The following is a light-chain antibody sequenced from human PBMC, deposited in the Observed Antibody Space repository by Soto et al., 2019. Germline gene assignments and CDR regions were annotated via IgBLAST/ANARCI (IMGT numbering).Light chain of an antibody. Sequence: DIQMTQSPSTLSASVGDRVTITCRASQTIDSWLAWYQQRPGKPPNLLIYKASTLASGVPSRFSGSGSGTEFTLTISSLQPDDFATYYCQQYNSWTFGQGTKVDNK. V-gene: IGKV1-5*03. CDR2: KAS. CDR3: QQYNSWT. CDR1: QTIDSW. J-gene: IGKJ1*01.